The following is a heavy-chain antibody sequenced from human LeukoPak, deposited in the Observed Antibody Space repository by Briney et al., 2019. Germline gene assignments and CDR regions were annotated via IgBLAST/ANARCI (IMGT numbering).Heavy chain of an antibody. V-gene: IGHV1-69*04. D-gene: IGHD3-22*01. CDR2: IIPILGIA. J-gene: IGHJ3*02. CDR1: GGTFSSYA. CDR3: ARNRNYYDSSGHDAFDI. Sequence: SVKVSCKASGGTFSSYAISWVRQAPGQGLEWMGRIIPILGIANYAQKFQGRVTITAEKSTSTAYMELSSLRSEDTAVYYCARNRNYYDSSGHDAFDIWGQGTMVTVSS.